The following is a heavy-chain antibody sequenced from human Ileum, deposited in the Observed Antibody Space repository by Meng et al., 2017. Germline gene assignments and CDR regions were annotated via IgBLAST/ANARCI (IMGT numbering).Heavy chain of an antibody. V-gene: IGHV3-48*03. CDR3: ARAGNYAGNYEH. Sequence: SLKISCAASGFTFSGYHMDWVRQAPGKGVEWVSYISSSGNTIFYADSVKGRFTISRDNAENSLFLQINSLRPEDTARYYCARAGNYAGNYEHWGRGTLVTGSS. CDR1: GFTFSGYH. D-gene: IGHD4-23*01. J-gene: IGHJ4*02. CDR2: ISSSGNTI.